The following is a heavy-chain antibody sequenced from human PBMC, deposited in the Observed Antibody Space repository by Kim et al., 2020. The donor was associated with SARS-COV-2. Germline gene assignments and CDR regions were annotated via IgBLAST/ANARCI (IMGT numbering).Heavy chain of an antibody. J-gene: IGHJ6*03. CDR2: INHSGST. CDR1: GGSFSGYY. V-gene: IGHV4-34*01. CDR3: ARGTRQWLGRGPCYQDMD. Sequence: SETLSLTCAVYGGSFSGYYWSWIRQPPGKGLEWIGEINHSGSTNYNPSLKSRVTISVDTSKNQFSLKLSAVTAADTAGYYCARGTRQWLGRGPCYQDMD. D-gene: IGHD6-19*01.